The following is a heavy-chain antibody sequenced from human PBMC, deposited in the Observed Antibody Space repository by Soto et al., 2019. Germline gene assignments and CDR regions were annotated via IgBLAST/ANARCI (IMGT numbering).Heavy chain of an antibody. J-gene: IGHJ4*02. CDR2: IYYSGST. Sequence: QVQLLGSGPGLVKPSQTLSLTCAVSGGSISTGGYYWSWIRQHPGKGLEWIGYIYYSGSTSYNPSLKSRVTISVDMSSNRFSLSLRSVTAADTAVYYCARDLWGGYFDYWGQGALVTVSS. CDR3: ARDLWGGYFDY. V-gene: IGHV4-31*11. CDR1: GGSISTGGYY. D-gene: IGHD3-16*01.